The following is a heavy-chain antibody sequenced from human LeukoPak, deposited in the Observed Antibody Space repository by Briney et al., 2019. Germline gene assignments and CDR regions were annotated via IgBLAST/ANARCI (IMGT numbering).Heavy chain of an antibody. CDR2: ISSSGSTI. CDR1: GFTFSDYY. J-gene: IGHJ4*02. D-gene: IGHD3-10*01. Sequence: PGGSLRLSCAASGFTFSDYYMSWIRQAPGKGLEWVSYISSSGSTIYYADSVKGRFTISMDNAKNSLYLQMNSMRAEDTAVYYCASRRYYGSGSKAFLFDYWGQGTLVTVSS. V-gene: IGHV3-11*04. CDR3: ASRRYYGSGSKAFLFDY.